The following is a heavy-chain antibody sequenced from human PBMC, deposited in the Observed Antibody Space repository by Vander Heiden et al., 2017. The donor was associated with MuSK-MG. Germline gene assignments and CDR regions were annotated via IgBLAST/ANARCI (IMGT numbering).Heavy chain of an antibody. CDR2: ISSSSSTI. D-gene: IGHD3-10*01. J-gene: IGHJ6*02. Sequence: EVQLVESGGGLVQPGGSLRLSCAASGFTFSSYSMNWVRQAPGKGLEWVSYISSSSSTIYYADSVKGRFTISRDNAKNSLYLQMNSLRDEDTAVYYCARDHEYYYGSGSYYLDYYYGMDVWSQGTTVTVSS. CDR1: GFTFSSYS. CDR3: ARDHEYYYGSGSYYLDYYYGMDV. V-gene: IGHV3-48*02.